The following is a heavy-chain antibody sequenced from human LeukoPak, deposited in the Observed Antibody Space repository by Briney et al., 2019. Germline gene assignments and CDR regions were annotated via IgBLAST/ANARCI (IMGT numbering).Heavy chain of an antibody. CDR3: ARDYYAGYKSGWYQINY. Sequence: GGSLRLSCAVSGFTLSGYAMHWVRQAPGKGLEWVAVISNDGSNTNYADSVKGRFTISRDKSKNTLYLQMNSPRAEDTAVYYCARDYYAGYKSGWYQINYWGQGTLVTVSS. CDR1: GFTLSGYA. CDR2: ISNDGSNT. J-gene: IGHJ4*02. V-gene: IGHV3-30*04. D-gene: IGHD6-19*01.